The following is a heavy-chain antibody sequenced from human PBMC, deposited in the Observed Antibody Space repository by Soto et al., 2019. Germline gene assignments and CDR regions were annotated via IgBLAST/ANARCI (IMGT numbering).Heavy chain of an antibody. Sequence: PGGSLRLSCTASGFTFGDYAMSWVRQTPGKGLEWVGFIRSKAYGGTTEYAASVKGRFTISRDDSKSIAYLQMNSLKTEDTAVYYCTRDLNYYDSSGYWDFDYWGQGTLVTVSS. CDR1: GFTFGDYA. CDR3: TRDLNYYDSSGYWDFDY. D-gene: IGHD3-22*01. CDR2: IRSKAYGGTT. J-gene: IGHJ4*02. V-gene: IGHV3-49*04.